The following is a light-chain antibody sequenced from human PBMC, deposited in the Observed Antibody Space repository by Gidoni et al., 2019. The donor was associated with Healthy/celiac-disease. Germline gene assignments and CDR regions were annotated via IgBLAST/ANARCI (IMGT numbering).Light chain of an antibody. V-gene: IGLV3-1*01. CDR3: QAWDDNIVV. J-gene: IGLJ2*01. Sequence: VSVSSGQTASIICSGDNLGDKYACWYQQKPGQSPVLLIYQDKKRPSGIPERFSASNSGDTATLTISGAQPMDEADYYCQAWDDNIVVFGGGTKLTVL. CDR2: QDK. CDR1: NLGDKY.